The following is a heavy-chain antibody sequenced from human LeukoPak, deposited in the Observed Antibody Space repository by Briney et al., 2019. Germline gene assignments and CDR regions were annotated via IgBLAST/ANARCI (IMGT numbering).Heavy chain of an antibody. CDR3: ARLYSSSLGRVFDY. J-gene: IGHJ4*02. Sequence: PSETLSLTCTVSGGSISSYYWSWIRQPPGKGLEWIGYIYYTGSTNYSPSLKSRVTISVDTSKNQFTLKLSSVTAADTAVYYCARLYSSSLGRVFDYWGQGTLVTASS. CDR2: IYYTGST. D-gene: IGHD6-13*01. CDR1: GGSISSYY. V-gene: IGHV4-59*01.